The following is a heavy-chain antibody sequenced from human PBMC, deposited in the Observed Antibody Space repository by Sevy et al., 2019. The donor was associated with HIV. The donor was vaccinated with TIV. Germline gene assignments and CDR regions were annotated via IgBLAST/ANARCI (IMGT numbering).Heavy chain of an antibody. J-gene: IGHJ6*02. CDR1: GYSFTSYW. V-gene: IGHV5-51*01. Sequence: GESLKISCKGSGYSFTSYWIGWVRQMPGKGLEWMGIIYPGDSDTRYSPSFQGQVTISADKSIGTAYLQWSSLKASDTAMYYCARVPRMYAADYYYYGMDVWGQGTTVTVSS. CDR3: ARVPRMYAADYYYYGMDV. CDR2: IYPGDSDT. D-gene: IGHD2-8*01.